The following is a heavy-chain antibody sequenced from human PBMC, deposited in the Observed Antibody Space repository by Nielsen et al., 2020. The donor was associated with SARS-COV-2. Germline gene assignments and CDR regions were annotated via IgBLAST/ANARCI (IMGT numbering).Heavy chain of an antibody. J-gene: IGHJ4*02. V-gene: IGHV3-21*01. CDR3: ARGLEWELHN. CDR2: ISSSSSYI. D-gene: IGHD1-26*01. Sequence: VRQAPGKGLEWVSSISSSSSYIYYADSVKGRFTISRDNAKNSLYLQMNSLRAEDTAVYYCARGLEWELHNWGQGTLVTVSS.